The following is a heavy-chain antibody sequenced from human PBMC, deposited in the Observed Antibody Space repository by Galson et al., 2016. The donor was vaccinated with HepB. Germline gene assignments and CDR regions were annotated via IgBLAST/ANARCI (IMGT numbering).Heavy chain of an antibody. V-gene: IGHV3-21*01. CDR1: GFTFSSYV. Sequence: PRLSCAASGFTFSSYVMSWVRQAPGKGLEWVSSTSSGSSYIYYADSVKGRFTIPRDNAKNSLHLQMNSLRAEDTAVYYCARNRLGWSLLEAIDSWGQGTLVTVSS. CDR2: TSSGSSYI. J-gene: IGHJ4*02. CDR3: ARNRLGWSLLEAIDS. D-gene: IGHD2-15*01.